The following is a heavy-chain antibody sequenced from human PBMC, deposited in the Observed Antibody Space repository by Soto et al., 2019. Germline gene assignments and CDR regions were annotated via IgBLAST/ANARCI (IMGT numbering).Heavy chain of an antibody. CDR1: GFTFSSYS. CDR2: ISSGSSTI. CDR3: ARGRYYYDSDDY. V-gene: IGHV3-48*02. D-gene: IGHD3-22*01. J-gene: IGHJ4*02. Sequence: GGSLRPSCAASGFTFSSYSMNWVRQAPGKGLEWVSYISSGSSTIYYADSVKGRFTISRDNAKNSLYLQMNSLTDEDTAVYFCARGRYYYDSDDYWGQGTLVTVSS.